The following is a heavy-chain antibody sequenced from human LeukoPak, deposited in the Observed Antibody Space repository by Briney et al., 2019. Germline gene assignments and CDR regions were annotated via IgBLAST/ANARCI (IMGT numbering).Heavy chain of an antibody. D-gene: IGHD6-19*01. CDR2: ISGSGGIT. CDR1: GFTLSNYA. CDR3: AKDEKVFGSGWYFGMY. J-gene: IGHJ4*02. V-gene: IGHV3-23*01. Sequence: PGGSLRLSCAASGFTLSNYAMTWVRQAPGKGLEWVSAISGSGGITYYADSVKGRFTISRDNSKSTLYLQMNSLRAEDTAVYYCAKDEKVFGSGWYFGMYWGQGTLVTVSS.